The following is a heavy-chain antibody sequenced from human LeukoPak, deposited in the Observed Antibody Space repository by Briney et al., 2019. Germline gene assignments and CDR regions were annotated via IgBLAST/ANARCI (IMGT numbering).Heavy chain of an antibody. J-gene: IGHJ3*02. Sequence: GGSLRLSCAASGFTVSSNYMSWVRQAPGKGLEWVSVIYSGGSTYYADSVKGRFTISRDNAKNSLYLQMSSLRDEDTAVYYCARAFYGGMDIWGQGTMVTVSS. D-gene: IGHD4-23*01. CDR1: GFTVSSNY. CDR3: ARAFYGGMDI. CDR2: IYSGGST. V-gene: IGHV3-66*01.